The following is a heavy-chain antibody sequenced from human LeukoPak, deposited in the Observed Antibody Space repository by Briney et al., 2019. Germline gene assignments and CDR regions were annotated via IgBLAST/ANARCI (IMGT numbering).Heavy chain of an antibody. CDR1: GYTFTGYH. V-gene: IGHV1-2*02. D-gene: IGHD5-24*01. CDR3: ANIGYNHYFDY. J-gene: IGHJ4*02. CDR2: INPNTGDT. Sequence: ASVKVSCKASGYTFTGYHMHWVRQAPGQGLEWVGWINPNTGDTNYAQKFQGRVTMTRDTSITTAYMELSSLRSDDTAVYYCANIGYNHYFDYWGQGTLVTVSS.